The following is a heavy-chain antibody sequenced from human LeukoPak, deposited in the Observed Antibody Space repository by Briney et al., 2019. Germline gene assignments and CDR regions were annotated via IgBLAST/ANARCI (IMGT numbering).Heavy chain of an antibody. CDR1: GGSISSSY. J-gene: IGHJ6*03. V-gene: IGHV4-59*01. D-gene: IGHD1-14*01. CDR2: IYYSGST. CDR3: ASAIAEDSYYYYMDV. Sequence: SETLSLTCTVSGGSISSSYWTWIRQPPGKGLEWIGYIYYSGSTNYNPSLKSRVTISVDTSKNQLSLNLSSVTAADTAVYYCASAIAEDSYYYYMDVWGKGTTVTVSS.